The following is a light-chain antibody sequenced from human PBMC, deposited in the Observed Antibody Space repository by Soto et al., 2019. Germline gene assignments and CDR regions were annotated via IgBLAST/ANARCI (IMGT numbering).Light chain of an antibody. CDR2: EVS. CDR3: SSYTSSSTLV. J-gene: IGLJ2*01. CDR1: SSDVGDFDC. V-gene: IGLV2-14*01. Sequence: QSALTQPASVSGSPGQSITISCTGTSSDVGDFDCVSWYQQHPGKAPKLMIYEVSDRPSGVSNRFSGSKSGDTASLTISGLQAEDEADYYCSSYTSSSTLVFGGGTK.